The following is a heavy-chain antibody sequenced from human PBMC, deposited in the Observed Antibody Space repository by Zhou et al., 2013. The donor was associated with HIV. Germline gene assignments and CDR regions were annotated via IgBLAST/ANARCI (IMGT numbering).Heavy chain of an antibody. J-gene: IGHJ4*02. D-gene: IGHD3-10*01. CDR3: SRRQQLLDQ. CDR1: GGTFNNYA. CDR2: ITPMFGTP. V-gene: IGHV1-69*13. Sequence: QVRLVQSGAELKRPGSSVKISCKASGGTFNNYAINWVRQAPGQGLEWVGRITPMFGTPDYARKFRGRVKISADESSTTSYIEIFSLGREDTATYFCSRRQQLLDQWGQGTLISVSS.